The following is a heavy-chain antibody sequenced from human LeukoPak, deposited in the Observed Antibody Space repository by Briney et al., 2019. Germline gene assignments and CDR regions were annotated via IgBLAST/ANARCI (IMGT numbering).Heavy chain of an antibody. CDR3: AREQTSVLRYFDWLSDQEQIDY. V-gene: IGHV3-30*04. CDR1: GFTFSSYA. CDR2: ISYDGSNK. Sequence: PGRSLRLSCAASGFTFSSYAMHWVRQAPGKGLEWVAVISYDGSNKYYADSVKGRFTISRDNSKNTLYLQMNSLRAEDTAVYYCAREQTSVLRYFDWLSDQEQIDYWGQGTLVTVSS. J-gene: IGHJ4*02. D-gene: IGHD3-9*01.